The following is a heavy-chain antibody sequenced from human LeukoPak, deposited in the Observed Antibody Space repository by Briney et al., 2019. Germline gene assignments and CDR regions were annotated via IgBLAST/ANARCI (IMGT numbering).Heavy chain of an antibody. J-gene: IGHJ4*02. CDR1: GFSVSSNY. Sequence: GGSLRLPCAASGFSVSSNYMSWVRQAPGKGLEWVSVIYSGGSTYYADSVKGRFTISRDNSKNTLYLQMNSLRAEDTAVYYCARGGSGSSRPLHYWGQGTLVTVSS. D-gene: IGHD6-13*01. V-gene: IGHV3-53*01. CDR2: IYSGGST. CDR3: ARGGSGSSRPLHY.